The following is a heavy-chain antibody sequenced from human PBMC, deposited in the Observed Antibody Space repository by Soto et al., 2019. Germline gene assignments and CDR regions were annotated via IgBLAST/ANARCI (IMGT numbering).Heavy chain of an antibody. CDR2: IKQDGSEK. CDR3: ARAGGPGTIFGVVIIAPYYYGMDV. CDR1: GFTFSSYW. J-gene: IGHJ6*02. V-gene: IGHV3-7*01. Sequence: EVQLVESGGGLVQPGGSLRLSCAASGFTFSSYWMSWVRQAPGKGLEWVANIKQDGSEKYYVDSVKGRFTISRDNAKNSLYLQMNSLRAEDTAVYYCARAGGPGTIFGVVIIAPYYYGMDVWGQGTTVTVSS. D-gene: IGHD3-3*01.